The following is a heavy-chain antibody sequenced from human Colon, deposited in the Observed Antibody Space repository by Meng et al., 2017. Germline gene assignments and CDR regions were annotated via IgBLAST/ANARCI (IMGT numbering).Heavy chain of an antibody. D-gene: IGHD4-17*01. Sequence: QVQLQEAGPGCCPPSVTPSLTFTVSGASVSSDSHYWSLIRQSPGKGLEWIGYIYYTGNTNYNPSLASRVSMSLDTSKNHFSLHLTSVTAADTAIYYCARVNGDFDEAWFDPWGQGTLVTVSS. CDR3: ARVNGDFDEAWFDP. CDR2: IYYTGNT. J-gene: IGHJ5*02. V-gene: IGHV4-61*03. CDR1: GASVSSDSHY.